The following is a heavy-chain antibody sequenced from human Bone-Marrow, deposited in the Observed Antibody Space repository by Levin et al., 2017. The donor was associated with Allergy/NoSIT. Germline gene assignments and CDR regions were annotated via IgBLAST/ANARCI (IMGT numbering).Heavy chain of an antibody. D-gene: IGHD6-6*01. CDR3: ARDRLDSSSSRLWWFDP. CDR2: INSNSGYI. Sequence: GGSLRLSCAASGFTFSSYSMNWVRQAPGKGLEWVSSINSNSGYIYYADSVKGRFTISRDNAKNSLYLQMNSLRAEDTAVYYCARDRLDSSSSRLWWFDPWGQGTLVTVSS. J-gene: IGHJ5*02. CDR1: GFTFSSYS. V-gene: IGHV3-21*01.